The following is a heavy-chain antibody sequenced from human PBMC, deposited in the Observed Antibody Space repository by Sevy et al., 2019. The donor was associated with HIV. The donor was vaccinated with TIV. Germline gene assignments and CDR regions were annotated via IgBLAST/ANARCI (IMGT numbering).Heavy chain of an antibody. CDR3: AKDVY. CDR1: GFTFSTHW. J-gene: IGHJ4*02. CDR2: IKEDGSEK. V-gene: IGHV3-7*03. Sequence: GGSLRLSCAASGFTFSTHWMSWVRQAPGKGLEWVANIKEDGSEKYYVDFVKGRFTISRDKAKNSLFLQMNSLRAEDTAVYYCAKDVYWGQGTLVTVSS.